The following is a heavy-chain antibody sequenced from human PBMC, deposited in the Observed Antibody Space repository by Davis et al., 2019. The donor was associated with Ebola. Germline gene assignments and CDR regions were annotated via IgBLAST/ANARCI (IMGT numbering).Heavy chain of an antibody. CDR3: ARLGMNGFDPEVFFDY. D-gene: IGHD5-12*01. Sequence: SETLSLTCTVSGGSISNYYWSWIRQPPGKGLEWIGYMSYSGSTNYNPSLKSRVTISVDTSKNQFSLTLSSVTVADTAVYYCARLGMNGFDPEVFFDYWGQGILVTVSS. CDR2: MSYSGST. CDR1: GGSISNYY. J-gene: IGHJ4*02. V-gene: IGHV4-59*01.